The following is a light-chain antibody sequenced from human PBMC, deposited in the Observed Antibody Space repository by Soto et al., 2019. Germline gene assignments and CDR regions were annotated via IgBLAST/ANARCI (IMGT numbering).Light chain of an antibody. CDR2: DVS. Sequence: QSALTQPASVSGSPGQSITISCTGTSSDVGGYNYVSWYQQHPGKAPKLMIYDVSNRPSGVSNRFSGSKSGNTASLTISGLQAEDEADYYCSSYTSSITLFVFGTGTKVTDL. CDR1: SSDVGGYNY. J-gene: IGLJ1*01. V-gene: IGLV2-14*01. CDR3: SSYTSSITLFV.